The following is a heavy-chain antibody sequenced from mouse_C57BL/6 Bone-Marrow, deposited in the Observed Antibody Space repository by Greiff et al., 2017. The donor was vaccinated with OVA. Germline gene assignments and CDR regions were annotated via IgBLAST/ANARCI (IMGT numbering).Heavy chain of an antibody. CDR3: ARHEDGYYASYFDY. V-gene: IGHV1-82*01. J-gene: IGHJ2*01. CDR2: IYPGDGDT. Sequence: VQLQQPGPELVKPGASVKISCKASGYAFSSSWMNWVKQRPGKGLEWIGRIYPGDGDTNYNGKFKGKATLTADKSSSTAYMQLSSLTSEDSAVYFCARHEDGYYASYFDYWGQGTTLTVSS. D-gene: IGHD2-3*01. CDR1: GYAFSSSW.